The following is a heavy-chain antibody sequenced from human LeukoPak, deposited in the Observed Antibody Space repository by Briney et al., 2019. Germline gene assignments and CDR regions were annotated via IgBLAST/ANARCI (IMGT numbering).Heavy chain of an antibody. CDR1: GFTFSSYA. CDR2: ISGSGGST. J-gene: IGHJ6*02. Sequence: GGSLRLSCAASGFTFSSYAMSWVRQAPGKGLEWVSAISGSGGSTYYADSVKGRFTISRDNSKNTLYLQMNSLRAEDTAVYYCAKWAITMVRGVIISLYYGMDVWGQGTTVTVSS. V-gene: IGHV3-23*01. CDR3: AKWAITMVRGVIISLYYGMDV. D-gene: IGHD3-10*01.